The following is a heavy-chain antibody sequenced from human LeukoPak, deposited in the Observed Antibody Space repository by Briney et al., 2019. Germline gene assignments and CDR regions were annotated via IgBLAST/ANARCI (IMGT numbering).Heavy chain of an antibody. Sequence: SETLSLTCTVSGGSISSGSYYWSWIRQPAGKGLEWIGEINHSGSTNYNPSLKSRVTISVDTSKNQFSLKLSSVTAADTAVYYCARRAGDYHVRRAHNWFDPWGQGTLVTVSS. CDR3: ARRAGDYHVRRAHNWFDP. D-gene: IGHD4-17*01. J-gene: IGHJ5*02. CDR2: INHSGST. V-gene: IGHV4-61*10. CDR1: GGSISSGSYY.